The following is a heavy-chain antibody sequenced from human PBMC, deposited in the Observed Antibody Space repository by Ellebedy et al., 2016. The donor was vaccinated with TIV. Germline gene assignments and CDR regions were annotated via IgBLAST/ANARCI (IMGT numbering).Heavy chain of an antibody. CDR3: ARGGQGGDNWFFGL. V-gene: IGHV3-13*01. D-gene: IGHD3-10*01. CDR2: SGAAGDT. J-gene: IGHJ2*01. Sequence: PGGSLRLSCAASGFSLTGSDLHWVRRRKGKGLEWVAASGAAGDTYYPDSVRGRFTISKESAKNSFYLQMNSLTAGDTAVYYCARGGQGGDNWFFGLWGRGTQVTVSS. CDR1: GFSLTGSD.